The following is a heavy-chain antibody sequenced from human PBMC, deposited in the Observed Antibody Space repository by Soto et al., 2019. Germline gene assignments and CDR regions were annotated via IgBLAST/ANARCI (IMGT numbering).Heavy chain of an antibody. J-gene: IGHJ5*02. Sequence: EVQLVESGGGLVQPGGSLRLSCAASGFTFSSYWMHWVRQAPGKGLVWVSRINSDGSSTSYADSVKGRFTISRDNAKNTLYLQMNSLRTEDRAVYSCERASRGVIPPTWGQEPLVTVSS. CDR3: ERASRGVIPPT. CDR2: INSDGSST. V-gene: IGHV3-74*01. D-gene: IGHD3-22*01. CDR1: GFTFSSYW.